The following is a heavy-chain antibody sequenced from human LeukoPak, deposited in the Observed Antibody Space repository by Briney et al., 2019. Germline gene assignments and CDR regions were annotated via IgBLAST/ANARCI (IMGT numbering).Heavy chain of an antibody. J-gene: IGHJ3*02. CDR2: ISGSGGST. V-gene: IGHV3-23*01. CDR1: GFTFSSYA. Sequence: GGSLRLSCAASGFTFSSYAMSWVRQAPGKGLEWVSAISGSGGSTYYADSVKGRFTISRDNSKNTLYLQMNSLRAEDTAVYYCAKESSDYYDSSGYPQVGAFDIWGQGTMVTVSS. D-gene: IGHD3-22*01. CDR3: AKESSDYYDSSGYPQVGAFDI.